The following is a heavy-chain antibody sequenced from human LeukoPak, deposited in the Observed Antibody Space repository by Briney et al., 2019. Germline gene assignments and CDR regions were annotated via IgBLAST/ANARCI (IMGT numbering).Heavy chain of an antibody. CDR2: IHPSSGGT. Sequence: ASVKVSCKASGYIFTAYYIHWVRQAPGQGLEWVGRIHPSSGGTEYAQNFQGRVTVTMDTSITTAYMELNRLTSDDTAVYYCARNYGDLDYWGQGTLVTVSS. J-gene: IGHJ4*02. CDR1: GYIFTAYY. V-gene: IGHV1-2*06. CDR3: ARNYGDLDY. D-gene: IGHD4-17*01.